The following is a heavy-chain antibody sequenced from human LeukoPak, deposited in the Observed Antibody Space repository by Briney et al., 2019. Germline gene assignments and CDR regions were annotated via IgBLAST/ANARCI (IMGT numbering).Heavy chain of an antibody. Sequence: SETLSLTCTVSGGSVSGSTYYWGWICQPPGKGLEWIASIFYSGTTFYNPSLESRVTISVDTSKNQFSLKLSSVTAADTAFYYCARDDLRGVVTATLAFDIWGRGTMVTVSS. CDR3: ARDDLRGVVTATLAFDI. V-gene: IGHV4-39*07. CDR1: GGSVSGSTYY. D-gene: IGHD2-15*01. J-gene: IGHJ3*02. CDR2: IFYSGTT.